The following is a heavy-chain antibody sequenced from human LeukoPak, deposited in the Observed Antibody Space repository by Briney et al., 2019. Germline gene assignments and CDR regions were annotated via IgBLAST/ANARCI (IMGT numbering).Heavy chain of an antibody. V-gene: IGHV1-69*13. CDR2: IIPIFGTA. CDR3: ARDIGIAAVAFGWTGWFDP. CDR1: GYTFTNYD. Sequence: SVKVSCKTSGYTFTNYDIYWVRQATGQGLEWMGGIIPIFGTANYAQKFQGRVTITAGESTSTAYTELSSLRSEDTAVYYCARDIGIAAVAFGWTGWFDPWGQGTLVTVSS. J-gene: IGHJ5*02. D-gene: IGHD6-13*01.